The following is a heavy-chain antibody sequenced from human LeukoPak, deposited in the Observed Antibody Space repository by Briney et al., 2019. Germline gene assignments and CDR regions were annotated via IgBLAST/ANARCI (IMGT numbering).Heavy chain of an antibody. CDR1: GFSFNAYW. CDR3: ATFGLVAALDL. CDR2: INPAGSET. D-gene: IGHD5-12*01. J-gene: IGHJ4*02. V-gene: IGHV3-7*01. Sequence: GGSLRLSCAASGFSFNAYWMAWVRQAPGTGLEWVANINPAGSETFHVDPVKGRFSISRDHAKNLVYLQMNSLRAEYTAVYYCATFGLVAALDLWGQGTLVTVSS.